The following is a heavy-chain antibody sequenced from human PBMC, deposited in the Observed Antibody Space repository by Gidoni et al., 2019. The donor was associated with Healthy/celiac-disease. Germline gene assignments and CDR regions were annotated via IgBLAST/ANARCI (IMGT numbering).Heavy chain of an antibody. D-gene: IGHD6-19*01. CDR3: ARDSSGWLPNPGYYYYYYMDV. CDR2: TYYRSKWYN. Sequence: QVQLQQSGPGLVKPSQTLSLTCAISGDSVSSNSAAWNWLRQSPSRGLEWLGRTYYRSKWYNDYAVSVKSRITINPDTSKNQFSLQLNSVTPEDTAVYYCARDSSGWLPNPGYYYYYYMDVWGKGTTVTVSS. CDR1: GDSVSSNSAA. V-gene: IGHV6-1*01. J-gene: IGHJ6*03.